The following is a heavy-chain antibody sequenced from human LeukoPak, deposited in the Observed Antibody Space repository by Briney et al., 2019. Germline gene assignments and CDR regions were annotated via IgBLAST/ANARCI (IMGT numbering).Heavy chain of an antibody. J-gene: IGHJ4*02. Sequence: ETLSLTCTVSGGSISSYYWSWIRQPPGKGPEWVSYISSGSSTIYYADSVKGRFTISRDDAKSSLYLQMNSLRDEDTAVYYCARSRYDDRSGYYLEFYYWGQGTLVTVSS. CDR2: ISSGSSTI. CDR3: ARSRYDDRSGYYLEFYY. D-gene: IGHD3-22*01. CDR1: GGSISSYY. V-gene: IGHV3-48*02.